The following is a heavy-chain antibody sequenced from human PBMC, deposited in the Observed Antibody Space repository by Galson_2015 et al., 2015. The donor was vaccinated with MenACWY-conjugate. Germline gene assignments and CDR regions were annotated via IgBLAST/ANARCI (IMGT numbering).Heavy chain of an antibody. J-gene: IGHJ4*02. Sequence: SLRLSCAASGFTFSTYRMNWVRQAPGKGLEWVSYISSGSSTIYYADSVKGRFTISRDNAKNSLYLHMNSLRDEDTAVYYCAAGNYGDFDYWGQGTLVTVSS. V-gene: IGHV3-48*02. CDR2: ISSGSSTI. D-gene: IGHD4-17*01. CDR3: AAGNYGDFDY. CDR1: GFTFSTYR.